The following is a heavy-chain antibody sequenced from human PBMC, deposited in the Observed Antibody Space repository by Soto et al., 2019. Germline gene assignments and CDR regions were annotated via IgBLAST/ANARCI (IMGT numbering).Heavy chain of an antibody. D-gene: IGHD2-2*01. Sequence: GASVKVSCKASGYTFTSYAMHWVRQAPGQRLEWMGWINAGNGNTKYSQKFQGRVTITRDTSASTAYMELSSLRSEDAAVYYCAKGSKIVVVPAAKYNWFDPWGQGTLVTVSS. CDR2: INAGNGNT. J-gene: IGHJ5*02. CDR3: AKGSKIVVVPAAKYNWFDP. CDR1: GYTFTSYA. V-gene: IGHV1-3*01.